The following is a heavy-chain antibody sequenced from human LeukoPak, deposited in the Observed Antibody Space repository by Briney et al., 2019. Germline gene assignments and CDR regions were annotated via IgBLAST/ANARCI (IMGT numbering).Heavy chain of an antibody. CDR3: AKAETQSITGTTIY. Sequence: PGGSLRLSCAASGFTFSSYAMSWFRQAPGKGLEWVSAISGSGGSTYYADSVKGRFTISRDNSKNTLYLQMNSLRAEDTAVYYCAKAETQSITGTTIYWGQGTLVTVSS. J-gene: IGHJ4*02. CDR1: GFTFSSYA. CDR2: ISGSGGST. V-gene: IGHV3-23*01. D-gene: IGHD1-20*01.